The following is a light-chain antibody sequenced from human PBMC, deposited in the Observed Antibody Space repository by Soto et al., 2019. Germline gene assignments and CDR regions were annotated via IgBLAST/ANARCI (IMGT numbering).Light chain of an antibody. J-gene: IGKJ3*01. CDR1: QSVSAN. V-gene: IGKV3-15*01. CDR3: RQYDNGPT. Sequence: EIVLTQSPATLSVSPGETATLSCRASQSVSANLAWYQLKPGQAPRLLIYGATTSAAGFPGKVSGSGSGTEITLTITGLQSDDSGVYYCRQYDNGPTFGPGTNVDIK. CDR2: GAT.